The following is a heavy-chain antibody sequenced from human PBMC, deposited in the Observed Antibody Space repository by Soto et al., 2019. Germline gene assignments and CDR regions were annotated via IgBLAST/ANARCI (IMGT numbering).Heavy chain of an antibody. J-gene: IGHJ4*02. CDR2: IKSKLDGETI. V-gene: IGHV3-15*07. Sequence: EGQLVESGGGLVKPGGSLRLSFAASGFTFIKVWRNWFGQAPGKGLEWVGRIKSKLDGETIDYAAPVKGRFTISRDDSKNMLYLQMNSLKTEDTGVYYCTPLALKYNSDWYEFSDWGQGTLVTVSS. D-gene: IGHD6-19*01. CDR1: GFTFIKVW. CDR3: TPLALKYNSDWYEFSD.